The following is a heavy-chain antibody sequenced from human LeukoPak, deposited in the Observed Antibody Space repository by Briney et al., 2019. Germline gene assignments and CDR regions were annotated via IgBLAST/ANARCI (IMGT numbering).Heavy chain of an antibody. D-gene: IGHD3-22*01. CDR2: IKEDGSKK. CDR1: GFTFSIYS. CDR3: ATPLDYYDTSGYHEGGD. V-gene: IGHV3-7*03. Sequence: SGGSLRLSCAASGFTFSIYSMSWVRQAPGKGLEWVANIKEDGSKKNYVDSVKGRFTISRDNTKNSLYLQMNSLRAEDTAVYYCATPLDYYDTSGYHEGGDWGQGTLVTVSS. J-gene: IGHJ4*02.